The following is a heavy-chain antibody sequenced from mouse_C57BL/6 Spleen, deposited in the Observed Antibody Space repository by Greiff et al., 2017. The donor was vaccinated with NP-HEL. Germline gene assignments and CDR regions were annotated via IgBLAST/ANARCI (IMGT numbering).Heavy chain of an antibody. CDR3: ARSYYDYYGGYFDV. CDR2: INPSSGYT. CDR1: GYTFTSYT. J-gene: IGHJ1*03. V-gene: IGHV1-4*01. Sequence: VQLQQSGAELARPGASVKMSCKASGYTFTSYTMHWVKQRPGQGLEWIGYINPSSGYTKYNQKFKDKATLTDDKYYSTASMQLSSLTSEDSAVYYCARSYYDYYGGYFDVWGTGTPVTVSS. D-gene: IGHD2-4*01.